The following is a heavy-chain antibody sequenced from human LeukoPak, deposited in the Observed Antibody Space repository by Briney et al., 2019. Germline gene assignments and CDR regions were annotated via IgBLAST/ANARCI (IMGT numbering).Heavy chain of an antibody. CDR2: IYYTGGT. J-gene: IGHJ5*02. CDR1: GGXISTYY. V-gene: IGHV4-59*08. CDR3: ARRAVGMYNWFDP. Sequence: SETLSLTCTVSGGXISTYYWSWIRQPPGKGLKWIGYIYYTGGTSYNPSLTSRVTILVDTSKNQFSLRLSSVTAADTAVYYCARRAVGMYNWFDPWGQGTLVTVSS. D-gene: IGHD2-2*01.